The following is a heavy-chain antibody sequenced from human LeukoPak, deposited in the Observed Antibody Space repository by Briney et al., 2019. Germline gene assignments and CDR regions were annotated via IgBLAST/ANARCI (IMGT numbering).Heavy chain of an antibody. V-gene: IGHV4-34*01. CDR2: INHSGST. J-gene: IGHJ4*02. CDR1: GGSFSGYY. D-gene: IGHD3-22*01. Sequence: PSETLALTCAVYGGSFSGYYWSWIRQPPGKGLEWIGEINHSGSTNYNPSLKSRVTISVDTSKNQFSPKLSSVTAADTAVYYCASLGYYDSSGPYYFDYWGQGTLVTVSS. CDR3: ASLGYYDSSGPYYFDY.